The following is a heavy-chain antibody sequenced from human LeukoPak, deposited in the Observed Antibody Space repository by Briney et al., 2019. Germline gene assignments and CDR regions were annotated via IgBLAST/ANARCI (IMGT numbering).Heavy chain of an antibody. V-gene: IGHV1-69*04. CDR2: IIPLLEIP. Sequence: SVKVSCKASGGTFNTYAITWVRQAPGQGLEWMGRIIPLLEIPNYAQQFQGRVTITADKSTSTAYMELSSLRSEDTAMYYCARDRTTTVTWGQGTLVTVSS. J-gene: IGHJ4*02. D-gene: IGHD4-17*01. CDR3: ARDRTTTVT. CDR1: GGTFNTYA.